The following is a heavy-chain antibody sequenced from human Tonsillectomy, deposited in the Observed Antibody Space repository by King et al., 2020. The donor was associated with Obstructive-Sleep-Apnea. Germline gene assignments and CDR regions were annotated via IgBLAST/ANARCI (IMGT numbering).Heavy chain of an antibody. CDR1: GFTFSSYS. D-gene: IGHD1-14*01. Sequence: VQLVESGGGLVEPGWSRRLSCAASGFTFSSYSMNWVRQAPGKGLEWVSDISSRGRSIYYADSVQGRFTFSRDNAKNSGYLQMNSLRVEDTAVYYCARDLGDRGGAFDIWGQGTMVTVSS. CDR3: ARDLGDRGGAFDI. CDR2: ISSRGRSI. J-gene: IGHJ3*02. V-gene: IGHV3-21*01.